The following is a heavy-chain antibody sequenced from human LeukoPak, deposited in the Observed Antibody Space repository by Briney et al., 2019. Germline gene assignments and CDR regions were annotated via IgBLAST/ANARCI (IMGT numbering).Heavy chain of an antibody. CDR3: ARQIASAGTAGFDF. CDR1: GGSISSYY. J-gene: IGHJ4*02. D-gene: IGHD6-13*01. V-gene: IGHV4-4*07. Sequence: SETLSLTCTVAGGSISSYYWSWIRQPAGKGLEWIGRIYSTGSTNYNPSLKSRVTMSVDTSKNQFSLRLRSVTAADTAVYYCARQIASAGTAGFDFWGQGALVTVSS. CDR2: IYSTGST.